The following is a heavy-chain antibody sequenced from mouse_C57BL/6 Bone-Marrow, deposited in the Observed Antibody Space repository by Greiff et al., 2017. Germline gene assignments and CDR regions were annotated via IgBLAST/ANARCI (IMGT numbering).Heavy chain of an antibody. CDR3: ARRGVTTNWYFDV. J-gene: IGHJ1*03. Sequence: EVHLVESEGGLVQPGSSMKLSCTASGFTFSDYYMAWVRQVPEKGLEWVANINYDGSSTYYLDSLKSRFIISRDNAKNILYLQMSSLKSEDTATYYCARRGVTTNWYFDVWGTGTTVTVSS. V-gene: IGHV5-16*02. D-gene: IGHD2-1*01. CDR1: GFTFSDYY. CDR2: INYDGSST.